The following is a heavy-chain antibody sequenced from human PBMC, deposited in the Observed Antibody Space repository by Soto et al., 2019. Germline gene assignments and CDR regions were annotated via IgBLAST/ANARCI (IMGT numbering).Heavy chain of an antibody. V-gene: IGHV3-30*18. D-gene: IGHD6-19*01. CDR2: ISYDGSNK. J-gene: IGHJ6*02. CDR1: GFTFSSYD. CDR3: AKETVAVYYYGMDV. Sequence: GGSLRLSCAASGFTFSSYDMHWVRQAPGKGLEWVAVISYDGSNKYYADSVKGRFTISRDNSKNTLYLQMNSLRAEDTAVYYCAKETVAVYYYGMDVWGQGTTVTVSS.